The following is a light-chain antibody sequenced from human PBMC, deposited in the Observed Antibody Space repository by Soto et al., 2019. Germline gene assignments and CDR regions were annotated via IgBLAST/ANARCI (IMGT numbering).Light chain of an antibody. CDR2: GAS. J-gene: IGKJ4*02. CDR3: QQYGSSPLT. Sequence: EIVLTQSPGTLSLSPGERATLSCRASQSVSSSYLAWYQQKPGQAPRLLIYGASSRATGIPDRFSGSGSGKDFTLTISRLEPEDVAVYYCQQYGSSPLTFGGGTKVAIK. CDR1: QSVSSSY. V-gene: IGKV3-20*01.